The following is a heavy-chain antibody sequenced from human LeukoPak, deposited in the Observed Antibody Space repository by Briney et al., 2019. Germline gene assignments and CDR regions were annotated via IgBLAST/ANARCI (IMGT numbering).Heavy chain of an antibody. CDR2: ISGSSIYI. CDR1: GFTFSAYS. V-gene: IGHV3-21*01. Sequence: PGGSLRLSCATSGFTFSAYSMNWVRQAPGKGLEWVSSISGSSIYINYADSVKGRFTISSDNAKNSLYLQMNSLRAEDTAVYYCARALYDSGGYYFDYWGQGTLVTVSS. D-gene: IGHD3-22*01. CDR3: ARALYDSGGYYFDY. J-gene: IGHJ4*02.